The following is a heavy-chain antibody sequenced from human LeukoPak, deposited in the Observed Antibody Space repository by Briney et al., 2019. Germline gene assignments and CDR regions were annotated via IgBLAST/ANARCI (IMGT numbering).Heavy chain of an antibody. CDR2: INPSGGST. CDR3: ARGVEVATADWRLNWFDP. J-gene: IGHJ5*02. CDR1: GYTFTGYY. Sequence: GASVKVSCKASGYTFTGYYMHWVRQAPGQGLEWMGIINPSGGSTSYAQKFQGRVTMTRDMSTSTVYMELSSLRSEDTAVYYCARGVEVATADWRLNWFDPWGQGTLVTVSS. V-gene: IGHV1-46*01. D-gene: IGHD5-12*01.